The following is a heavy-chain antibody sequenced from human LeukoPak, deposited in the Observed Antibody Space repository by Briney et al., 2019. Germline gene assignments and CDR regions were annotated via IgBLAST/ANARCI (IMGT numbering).Heavy chain of an antibody. Sequence: PSETLSLTCAVSGGSISSSNWWSWVRQPPGKGLEWIGEIYHSGSTNYNPSLKSRVTISVDKSKNQFSLQLSSLTAADTAVYYCARASITMVRGVDYWGQGTLVTVSS. V-gene: IGHV4-4*02. CDR2: IYHSGST. D-gene: IGHD3-10*01. J-gene: IGHJ4*02. CDR3: ARASITMVRGVDY. CDR1: GGSISSSNW.